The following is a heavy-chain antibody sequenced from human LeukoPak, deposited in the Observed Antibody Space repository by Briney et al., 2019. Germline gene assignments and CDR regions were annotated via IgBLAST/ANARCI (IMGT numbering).Heavy chain of an antibody. CDR2: INAGNGNT. Sequence: ASVKVSCKASGYTFTSYAMHWVRQAPGQRLEWMGWINAGNGNTKYSQKFQGRVTITRDTSASTAYMELSSLGSGDTAVYYCARGLGDYGDYVPDYWGQGTLVTVSS. J-gene: IGHJ4*02. CDR1: GYTFTSYA. D-gene: IGHD4-17*01. CDR3: ARGLGDYGDYVPDY. V-gene: IGHV1-3*01.